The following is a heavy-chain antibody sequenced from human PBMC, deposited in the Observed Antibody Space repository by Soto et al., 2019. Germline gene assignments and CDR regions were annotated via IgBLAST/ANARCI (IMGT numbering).Heavy chain of an antibody. J-gene: IGHJ5*02. D-gene: IGHD3-22*01. CDR1: GFSLSTSGVG. CDR2: IYWDDDK. V-gene: IGHV2-5*02. CDR3: AHRPPGTMIEENWFDP. Sequence: QITLKESGPTLVKPTQTLTLTCTFSGFSLSTSGVGVGWIRQPPGKALEWLALIYWDDDKRYSPSLKSRLTITKDISKNQVVLTMTNMDPVDTATYYCAHRPPGTMIEENWFDPWGQGTLVTVSS.